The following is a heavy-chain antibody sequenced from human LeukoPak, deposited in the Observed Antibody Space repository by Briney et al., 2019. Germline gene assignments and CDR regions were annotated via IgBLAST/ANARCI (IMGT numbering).Heavy chain of an antibody. D-gene: IGHD2-2*01. CDR1: GGSISTNTYF. CDR3: AREGSSTSQQGWFDP. Sequence: SETLSLTCTVSGGSISTNTYFWAWIRQSPGRGLEWIASIYYTGDTYYNPSLKSRVTISVDTSKNQFSLKLSSVTAADTAVYYCAREGSSTSQQGWFDPWGQGTLVTVSS. J-gene: IGHJ5*02. V-gene: IGHV4-39*07. CDR2: IYYTGDT.